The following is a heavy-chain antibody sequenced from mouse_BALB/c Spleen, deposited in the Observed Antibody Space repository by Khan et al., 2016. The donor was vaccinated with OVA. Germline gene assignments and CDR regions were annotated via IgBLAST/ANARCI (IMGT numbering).Heavy chain of an antibody. CDR1: GYTFTSYW. D-gene: IGHD2-2*01. J-gene: IGHJ3*01. CDR2: IDPSDSET. CDR3: TRREKYGYDPSWFAY. V-gene: IGHV1-61*01. Sequence: VQLQQSGAELVRPGASVKLSCKASGYTFTSYWMNWVKQRPGQGLEWIGMIDPSDSETHYNQMFKDKATLTVDKSSSTAYMQRSSLTSEDSAVYYCTRREKYGYDPSWFAYWGQGTLVTVSA.